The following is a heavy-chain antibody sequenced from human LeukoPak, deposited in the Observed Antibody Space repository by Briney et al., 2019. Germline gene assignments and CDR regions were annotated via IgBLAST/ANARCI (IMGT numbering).Heavy chain of an antibody. J-gene: IGHJ4*02. D-gene: IGHD6-19*01. Sequence: GGSLRLSCAASGFTFRAYAMSWVRQAPGKGLECVSGIGGSGTDTYYADSVKGRFTISRDNSQTTLFLQMNSLTADDTAVYYCTASAAVSGRGRGYWGQGSLVTVSS. V-gene: IGHV3-23*01. CDR3: TASAAVSGRGRGY. CDR2: IGGSGTDT. CDR1: GFTFRAYA.